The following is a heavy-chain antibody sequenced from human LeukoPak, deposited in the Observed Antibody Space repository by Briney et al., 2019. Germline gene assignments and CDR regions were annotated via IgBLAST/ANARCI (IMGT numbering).Heavy chain of an antibody. CDR3: AKASWVSSADAVL. CDR1: GFTFSNYA. J-gene: IGHJ4*02. V-gene: IGHV3-23*01. CDR2: LRGDGET. D-gene: IGHD3-16*01. Sequence: GGSLRLSCAASGFTFSNYAMSWVRQAPAGGLEWVSSLRGDGETFYADSVKGRFTLSRDDTRNTVYLQLNNLRVEDTAVYYCAKASWVSSADAVLWGQGTLVTVSS.